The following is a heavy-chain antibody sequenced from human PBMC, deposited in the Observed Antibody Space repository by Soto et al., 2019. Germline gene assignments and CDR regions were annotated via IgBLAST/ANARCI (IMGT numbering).Heavy chain of an antibody. CDR2: ISAYNGNT. D-gene: IGHD2-2*01. CDR3: ARVGLVVVPDANYYYYMDV. V-gene: IGHV1-18*01. CDR1: GYTFTSYG. J-gene: IGHJ6*03. Sequence: APVNVSCKASGYTFTSYGISWVRQAPGQGLEWMGWISAYNGNTNYAQKLQGRVTMTTDTSTSTAYMELRRLRSDDTAVYYCARVGLVVVPDANYYYYMDVWGKGTTVTVSS.